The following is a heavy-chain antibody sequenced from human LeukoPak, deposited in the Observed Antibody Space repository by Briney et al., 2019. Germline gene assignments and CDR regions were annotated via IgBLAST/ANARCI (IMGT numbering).Heavy chain of an antibody. CDR1: GGSISSSSYY. CDR2: IYYSGST. D-gene: IGHD6-6*01. V-gene: IGHV4-39*07. Sequence: SETLSLTCTVSGGSISSSSYYWGWIRQPPGKGLEWIGSIYYSGSTYYNPSLKSRVTISVDTSKNQFSLKLSSVTAADTAVYYCARGSSYRFDYWGQGTLVTVSS. CDR3: ARGSSYRFDY. J-gene: IGHJ4*02.